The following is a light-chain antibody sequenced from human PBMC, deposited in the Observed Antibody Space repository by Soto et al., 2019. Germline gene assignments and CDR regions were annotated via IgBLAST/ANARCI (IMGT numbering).Light chain of an antibody. J-gene: IGLJ2*01. CDR1: SSDVGGYNY. CDR2: EVS. Sequence: QSVLTQPPSASGSPGQSVTISCTGTSSDVGGYNYVSWYQQHPGKAPKLMIYEVSKRPSGVPDRFSGSKSANTASLTVSGLQAEDEADYYCSSYAGSNKLVFGGGTKLTVL. V-gene: IGLV2-8*01. CDR3: SSYAGSNKLV.